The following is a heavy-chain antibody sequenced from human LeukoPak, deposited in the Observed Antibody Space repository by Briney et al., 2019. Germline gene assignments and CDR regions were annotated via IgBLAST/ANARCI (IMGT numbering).Heavy chain of an antibody. D-gene: IGHD3-9*01. Sequence: ASVKVSCKASGYTFTSYYMHWVRQAPGQGLEWMGIINPSGGSTSYAQKFQGRVTMTRDTSISTAYMELSRLRSDDTAVYYCATYDILTGYEDYWGQGTLVTVSS. CDR1: GYTFTSYY. CDR3: ATYDILTGYEDY. J-gene: IGHJ4*02. CDR2: INPSGGST. V-gene: IGHV1-46*01.